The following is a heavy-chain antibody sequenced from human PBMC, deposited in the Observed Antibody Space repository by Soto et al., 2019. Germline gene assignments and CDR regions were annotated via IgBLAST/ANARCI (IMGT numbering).Heavy chain of an antibody. D-gene: IGHD3-10*01. V-gene: IGHV3-23*01. CDR3: ARCITMVRGEVARGPKYYYYGLDV. CDR2: ISGSGGST. J-gene: IGHJ6*02. Sequence: GGSLRLSCAASGFTFSSYAMSWVRQAPGKGLEWVSTISGSGGSTYYADSVKGRFTISRDNSKNTLYLQMNSLRAEDTAVYYCARCITMVRGEVARGPKYYYYGLDVWGQGTTVTVSS. CDR1: GFTFSSYA.